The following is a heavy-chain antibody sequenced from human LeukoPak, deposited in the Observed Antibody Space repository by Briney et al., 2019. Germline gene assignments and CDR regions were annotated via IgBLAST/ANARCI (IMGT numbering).Heavy chain of an antibody. Sequence: PGGSLRLSCAASGFTFDDYGMSWVRQAPGKGLEWVSGINWNGGSTGYADSVKGRFTISRDNAKNSLYLQMNSLRAEDTALYYCSRGDGSCPDFDYWGQGTLVTVSS. V-gene: IGHV3-20*04. CDR3: SRGDGSCPDFDY. CDR1: GFTFDDYG. J-gene: IGHJ4*02. D-gene: IGHD5-24*01. CDR2: INWNGGST.